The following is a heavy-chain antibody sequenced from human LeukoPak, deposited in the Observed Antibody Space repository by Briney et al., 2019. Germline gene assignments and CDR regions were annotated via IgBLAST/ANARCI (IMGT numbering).Heavy chain of an antibody. D-gene: IGHD3-10*01. CDR1: GFTFSSYA. CDR3: AKDFLGGSGSYYRVDLHLFDY. V-gene: IGHV3-23*01. CDR2: ISGSGGST. Sequence: AGGSLRLSCAASGFTFSSYAMSWVRQAPRKGLEWVSAISGSGGSTYYADSVKGRFTISRDNSKNTLYLQMNSLRAEDTAVYYCAKDFLGGSGSYYRVDLHLFDYWGQGTLVTISS. J-gene: IGHJ4*02.